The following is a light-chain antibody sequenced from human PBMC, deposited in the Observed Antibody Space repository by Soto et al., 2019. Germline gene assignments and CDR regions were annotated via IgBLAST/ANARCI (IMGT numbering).Light chain of an antibody. Sequence: DIPMTQSPSTLSASVGDRVIITCRASQSISSWLAWYQQKPGKVPNLLIYDASNLESGVPLRFSGSGSGTEFTLTISSLQPDDFATYYCQQYQSSWTFGQGTKVEI. J-gene: IGKJ1*01. CDR3: QQYQSSWT. CDR1: QSISSW. V-gene: IGKV1-5*01. CDR2: DAS.